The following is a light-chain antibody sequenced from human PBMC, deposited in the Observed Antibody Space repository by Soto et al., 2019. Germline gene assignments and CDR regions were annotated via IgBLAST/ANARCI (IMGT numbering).Light chain of an antibody. J-gene: IGKJ4*01. Sequence: DIQMTQSPSSVSASVGDRVTITCRASQGISTWLAWYQQKPGKAPNLLIFGASSLQSGIPSRFSGRGSGTDFTLTISSLQTEDFATYHCQQANSFPLTFGGETKVEIK. V-gene: IGKV1-12*01. CDR2: GAS. CDR3: QQANSFPLT. CDR1: QGISTW.